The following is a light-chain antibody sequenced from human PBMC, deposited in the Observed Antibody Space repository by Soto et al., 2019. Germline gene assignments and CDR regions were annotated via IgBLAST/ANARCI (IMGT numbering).Light chain of an antibody. V-gene: IGKV3-20*01. CDR3: QQYGTSWT. J-gene: IGKJ1*01. CDR1: QSVSTN. Sequence: EIVLTQSTGILSLFPGERASLSCRASQSVSTNLAWYQQKPGQAPRLLIYGASSSATGIPDRFSGSGSGTDFTLTISRLEAEDFAVYYCQQYGTSWTFGQGTKVDIK. CDR2: GAS.